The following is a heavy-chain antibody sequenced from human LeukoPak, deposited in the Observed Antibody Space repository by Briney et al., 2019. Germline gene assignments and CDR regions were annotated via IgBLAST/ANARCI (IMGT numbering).Heavy chain of an antibody. D-gene: IGHD3-22*01. CDR2: IYYSGST. J-gene: IGHJ4*02. CDR1: GGSLSSFY. Sequence: PSETLSLTCTVSGGSLSSFYWSWIRQPPGKGLEWNGYIYYSGSTNYNPSLESRVTISVDTSKNQFSLQLSSVTAADTAVYYCARTILEYYYDSNGRYYFDYWGQGTLVTVSS. CDR3: ARTILEYYYDSNGRYYFDY. V-gene: IGHV4-59*01.